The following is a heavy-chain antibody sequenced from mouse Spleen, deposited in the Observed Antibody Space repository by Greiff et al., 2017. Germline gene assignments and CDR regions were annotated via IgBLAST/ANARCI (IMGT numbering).Heavy chain of an antibody. J-gene: IGHJ3*01. V-gene: IGHV5-9*04. CDR1: GFTFSSYA. CDR3: ARLMITWFAY. CDR2: ISSGGGNT. Sequence: EVKLVESGGGLVKRGGSLKLSCAASGFTFSSYAMSWVRQTPEKRLEWVATISSGGGNTYYPDSVKGRFTISRDNAKNTLYLQMSSLKSEDTAMYYCARLMITWFAYWGQGTLVTVSA. D-gene: IGHD2-4*01.